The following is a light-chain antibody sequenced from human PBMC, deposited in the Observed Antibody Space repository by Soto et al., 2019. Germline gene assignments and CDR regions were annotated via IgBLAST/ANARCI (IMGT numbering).Light chain of an antibody. Sequence: IVLTQSPATLSLSPGERATLSCRASQSVSSYLAWYQQKPGQAPRLLIYDASNRATGIPARFSGSGSGTDFTLTISILEPEDFAVYYCQQRSNWPQISFGQGTRLEIK. CDR2: DAS. J-gene: IGKJ5*01. CDR3: QQRSNWPQIS. V-gene: IGKV3-11*01. CDR1: QSVSSY.